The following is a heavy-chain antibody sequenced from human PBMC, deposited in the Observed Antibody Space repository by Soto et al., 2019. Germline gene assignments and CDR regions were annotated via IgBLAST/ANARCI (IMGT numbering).Heavy chain of an antibody. Sequence: ASLNLYCKASGYGFTIYLRDWVSQATGQRLEWMGWINAGNGNTKYSQKFQGRVTITRDTSASTAYMELSSLRSEDTAVYYCARVVAYCGGDCYPTDYWGQGTLVTGSS. CDR3: ARVVAYCGGDCYPTDY. CDR1: GYGFTIYL. V-gene: IGHV1-3*01. J-gene: IGHJ4*02. D-gene: IGHD2-21*02. CDR2: INAGNGNT.